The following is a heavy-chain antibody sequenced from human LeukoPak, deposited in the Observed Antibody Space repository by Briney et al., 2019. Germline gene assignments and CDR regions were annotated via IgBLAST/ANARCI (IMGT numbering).Heavy chain of an antibody. V-gene: IGHV4-39*02. CDR1: GSSISSSSCY. CDR3: AREITYYDFWSGYYSDGYFDY. CDR2: IYYSGST. J-gene: IGHJ4*02. Sequence: KPSETLSLTCTVSGSSISSSSCYWGWIRQPPGKGLEWIGSIYYSGSTYYNPSLKSRVTISVDTSKNQFSLKLSSVTAADTAVYYCAREITYYDFWSGYYSDGYFDYWGQGTLVTVSS. D-gene: IGHD3-3*01.